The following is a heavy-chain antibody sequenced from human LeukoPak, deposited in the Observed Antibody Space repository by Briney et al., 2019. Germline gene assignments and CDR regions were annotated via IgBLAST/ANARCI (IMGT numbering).Heavy chain of an antibody. CDR3: ARDQTGSYDY. V-gene: IGHV3-30*02. D-gene: IGHD1-26*01. J-gene: IGHJ4*02. Sequence: GGSLRLSCAASGFTFSSYGMHWVRQAPGKGLEWVAFIRYDGSNKYYADSVKGRFTISRDNAKNSLYLQMDSLRAEDTAVYYCARDQTGSYDYWGQGTLVTVSS. CDR1: GFTFSSYG. CDR2: IRYDGSNK.